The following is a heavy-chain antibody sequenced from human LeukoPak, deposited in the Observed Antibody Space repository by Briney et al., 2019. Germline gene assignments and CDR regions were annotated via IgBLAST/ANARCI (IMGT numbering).Heavy chain of an antibody. CDR3: ARECGGDCYSRSYYYYYYMDV. J-gene: IGHJ6*03. Sequence: GASVKVSSKASGYTFTSYYMHWVRQAPGQGLEWMGIINPSDGSTSYAQKFQGRVTMTRDTSTSTVYMELSSLRSEDTAVYYCARECGGDCYSRSYYYYYYMDVWGKGTTVTISS. CDR2: INPSDGST. D-gene: IGHD2-21*02. V-gene: IGHV1-46*01. CDR1: GYTFTSYY.